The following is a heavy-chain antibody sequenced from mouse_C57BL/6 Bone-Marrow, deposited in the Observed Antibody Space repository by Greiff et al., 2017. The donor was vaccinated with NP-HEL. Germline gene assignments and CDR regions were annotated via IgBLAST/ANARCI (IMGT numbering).Heavy chain of an antibody. CDR2: INPGSGGT. D-gene: IGHD2-3*01. Sequence: VKLQQSGAELVRPGTSVKVSCKASGYAFTNYLIEWVKQRPGQGLEWIGVINPGSGGTNYNEKFKGKATLTADKSSSTAYMQLSSLTSEDSAVYFCARDRDGYYYAMDYWGQGTSVTVSS. CDR1: GYAFTNYL. V-gene: IGHV1-54*01. J-gene: IGHJ4*01. CDR3: ARDRDGYYYAMDY.